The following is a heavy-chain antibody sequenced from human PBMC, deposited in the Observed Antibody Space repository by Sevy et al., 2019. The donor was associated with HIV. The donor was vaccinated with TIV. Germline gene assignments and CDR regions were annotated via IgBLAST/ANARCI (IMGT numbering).Heavy chain of an antibody. Sequence: GGCLRLSCTASGFTFSSYRMTCVRQAPGKGLEWVSCISSNSDYIKYADSVKGRFTISRDNAKNLLYLQMDSLRAEDTAVYYCARAVLEISTWRSDYWGQGTLVTVSS. CDR3: ARAVLEISTWRSDY. V-gene: IGHV3-21*01. CDR2: ISSNSDYI. CDR1: GFTFSSYR. J-gene: IGHJ4*02. D-gene: IGHD3-3*01.